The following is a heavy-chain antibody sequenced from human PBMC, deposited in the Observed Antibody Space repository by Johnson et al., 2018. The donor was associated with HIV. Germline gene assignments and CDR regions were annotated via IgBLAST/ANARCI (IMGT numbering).Heavy chain of an antibody. CDR1: GFTFDDYG. D-gene: IGHD6-19*01. J-gene: IGHJ3*02. V-gene: IGHV3-20*04. Sequence: VQLVESGGGVVQPGRSLRLSCVASGFTFDDYGMSWVRQPPGKGLEWVSGINWNGGSTDYADSVKGRFTISRDNAKNSLYLQMNSLRAEDTAVYYCARDGYSSGWYGNDAFDIWGQGTMVTVSS. CDR3: ARDGYSSGWYGNDAFDI. CDR2: INWNGGST.